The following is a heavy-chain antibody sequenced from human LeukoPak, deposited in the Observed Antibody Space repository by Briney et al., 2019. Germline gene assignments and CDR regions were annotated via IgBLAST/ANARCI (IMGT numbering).Heavy chain of an antibody. D-gene: IGHD3-3*01. CDR1: GGSISSYY. CDR2: IYYSGST. Sequence: TSETLSLTCTVSGGSISSYYWSWIRQPPGKGLEWIGYIYYSGSTNYNPSLKSRVTISVDTSKNQFSLKLSSVTAADTAVYYCARWAIFGYASFDYWGQGTLVTVSS. CDR3: ARWAIFGYASFDY. J-gene: IGHJ4*02. V-gene: IGHV4-59*01.